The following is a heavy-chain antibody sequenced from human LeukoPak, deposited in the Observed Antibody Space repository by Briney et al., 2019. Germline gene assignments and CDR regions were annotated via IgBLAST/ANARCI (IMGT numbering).Heavy chain of an antibody. CDR2: IYSGGST. D-gene: IGHD1-26*01. V-gene: IGHV3-53*01. CDR1: GCSLSRNY. Sequence: GGSLPLSCAASGCSLSRNYMSWVRQAPGTGLEWPSVIYSGGSTYYAHSLKGRFTISRDNSKNPLYLQMNSLRAEDTAVYYCAREGVGRSDYWGQGTLVTVSS. J-gene: IGHJ4*02. CDR3: AREGVGRSDY.